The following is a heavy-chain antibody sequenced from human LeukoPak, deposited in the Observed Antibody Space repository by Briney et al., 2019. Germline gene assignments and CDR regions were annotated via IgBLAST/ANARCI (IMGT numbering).Heavy chain of an antibody. D-gene: IGHD3-22*01. Sequence: GGSLRLSCAASGFPMHWVRQAPGKGLEWVALIQDDGATTNYADSVRGRFTISRDNPKSTVYLQMNSLKPDDTAVYYCATQSITLVVVISPFDYWGQGTLVTVSS. J-gene: IGHJ4*02. V-gene: IGHV3-30*02. CDR1: GFP. CDR2: IQDDGATT. CDR3: ATQSITLVVVISPFDY.